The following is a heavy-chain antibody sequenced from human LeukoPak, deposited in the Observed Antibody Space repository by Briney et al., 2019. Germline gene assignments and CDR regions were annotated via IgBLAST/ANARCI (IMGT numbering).Heavy chain of an antibody. CDR3: AKGQRITVF. D-gene: IGHD3-10*02. J-gene: IGHJ2*01. V-gene: IGHV3-23*01. CDR1: GSTFSSYA. CDR2: ISGSGNNT. Sequence: GGSLRLSCVASGSTFSSYAMNWVRQAPGKGLEWVSAISGSGNNTYYADSVKGRFTISRDNSKNTLYLQMNSLRAEDTAVYYCAKGQRITVFWGPGTLVTVSS.